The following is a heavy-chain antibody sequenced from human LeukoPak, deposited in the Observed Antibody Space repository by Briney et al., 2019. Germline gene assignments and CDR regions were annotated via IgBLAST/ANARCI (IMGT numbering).Heavy chain of an antibody. Sequence: GGSLRLSCSASGFIFSPYAMHWVRQAPGKGLEYVSSISSEGKTTYYADSVKGRFTISRDNSKNTLYLQMSSPRPEDTAVYYCVKDRWVDHWGQGTLVTVSS. CDR1: GFIFSPYA. D-gene: IGHD6-13*01. V-gene: IGHV3-64D*06. CDR3: VKDRWVDH. CDR2: ISSEGKTT. J-gene: IGHJ4*02.